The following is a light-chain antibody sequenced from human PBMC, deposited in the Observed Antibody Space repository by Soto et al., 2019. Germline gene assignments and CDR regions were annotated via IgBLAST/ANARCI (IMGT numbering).Light chain of an antibody. CDR1: QSISSY. Sequence: DIQMTQSPSSLSASVGDRVTITCRASQSISSYLNWYQQKPGKAPKLLIYAASSLKSGVPSRFSGSGSGTDFTLTISRLQHEDFANYYCQQSNSTPLTFGQGTRLEIK. V-gene: IGKV1-39*01. CDR3: QQSNSTPLT. CDR2: AAS. J-gene: IGKJ5*01.